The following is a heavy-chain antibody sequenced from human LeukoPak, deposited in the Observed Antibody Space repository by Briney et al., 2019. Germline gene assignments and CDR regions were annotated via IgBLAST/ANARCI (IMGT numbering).Heavy chain of an antibody. J-gene: IGHJ4*02. CDR3: AGLVGRYSSGLYYYYFDY. CDR1: GFTFSSSAM. Sequence: KSGGSLRLSCAASGFTFSSSAMSWVRQPPGKGLEWIGEMYLSGTTHSNPSVKSRVTISIDKSKNQFFLNLSSVTAADTAVYYCAGLVGRYSSGLYYYYFDYWGQGTLVTVSS. CDR2: MYLSGTT. D-gene: IGHD3-22*01. V-gene: IGHV4-4*02.